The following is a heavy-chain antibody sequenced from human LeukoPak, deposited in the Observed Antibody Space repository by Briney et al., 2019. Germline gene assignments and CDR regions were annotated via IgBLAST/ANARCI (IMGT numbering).Heavy chain of an antibody. V-gene: IGHV1-2*02. D-gene: IGHD2-2*02. J-gene: IGHJ6*03. CDR3: ARGPYCSSTSCYKGGDYYYYYYMDV. CDR1: GYTFTGYY. Sequence: ASVKVSCKASGYTFTGYYMHWVRQAPGQGLEWMGWINPNSGGTNYAQKFQGRVTMTRDTSISTAYMELSRLRSDDTAVYYCARGPYCSSTSCYKGGDYYYYYYMDVWGKGTTVTVSS. CDR2: INPNSGGT.